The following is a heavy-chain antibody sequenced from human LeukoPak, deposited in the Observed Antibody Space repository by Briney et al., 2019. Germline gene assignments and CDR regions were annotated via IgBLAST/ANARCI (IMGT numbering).Heavy chain of an antibody. CDR3: AAVGYYDSSGPGGWFDP. CDR1: GGSFSGYY. J-gene: IGHJ5*02. CDR2: INHSGST. V-gene: IGHV4-34*01. Sequence: SETLSLTCAVYGGSFSGYYWSRIRQPPGKGLEWIGEINHSGSTNYNPSLKSRVTISVDTSKNQFSLKLSSVTAADTAVYYCAAVGYYDSSGPGGWFDPWGQGTLVTVSS. D-gene: IGHD3-22*01.